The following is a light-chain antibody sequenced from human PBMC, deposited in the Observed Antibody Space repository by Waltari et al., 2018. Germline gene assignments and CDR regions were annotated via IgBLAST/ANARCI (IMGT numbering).Light chain of an antibody. CDR2: EAS. Sequence: DIQMTQSPSTLSASVGDRVTITCRASQSISSWLAWYQQKPGKAPKLLIYEASSLKSGVPSRFSGSGSGTEFTLTISSLQPDDFASYFCQQYNSYPYTFGQGTKLEIK. CDR1: QSISSW. CDR3: QQYNSYPYT. J-gene: IGKJ2*01. V-gene: IGKV1-5*03.